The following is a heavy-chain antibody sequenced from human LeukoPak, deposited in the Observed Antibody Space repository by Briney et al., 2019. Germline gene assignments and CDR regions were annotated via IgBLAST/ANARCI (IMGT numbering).Heavy chain of an antibody. J-gene: IGHJ3*02. CDR2: IIPFLGIA. Sequence: SAKVSCKASGGTFSSYAISWVRQAPGQGLEWMGRIIPFLGIANYAQKFQGRVTITADKATSTADMELSSQRSEYTVVYYWAREGGSGEIFDIWGQGRKVTVCS. CDR1: GGTFSSYA. V-gene: IGHV1-69*04. CDR3: AREGGSGEIFDI. D-gene: IGHD3-16*01.